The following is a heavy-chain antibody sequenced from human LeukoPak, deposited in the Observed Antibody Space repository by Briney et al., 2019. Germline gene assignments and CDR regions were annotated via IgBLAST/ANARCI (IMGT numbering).Heavy chain of an antibody. J-gene: IGHJ6*03. CDR3: AKCILTGYYKGYMDV. Sequence: GGSLRLSCAASGFTFSSFGMSWVRQAPGKGLDWVSAISGSGGSTYHADSVKGRFTISRDNSKNTLYLQMNSLRAEDTAVYHCAKCILTGYYKGYMDVWGKGTTVTISS. CDR2: ISGSGGST. V-gene: IGHV3-23*01. D-gene: IGHD3-9*01. CDR1: GFTFSSFG.